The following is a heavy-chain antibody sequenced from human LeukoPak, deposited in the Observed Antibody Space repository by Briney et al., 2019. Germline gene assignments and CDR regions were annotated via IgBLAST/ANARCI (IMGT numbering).Heavy chain of an antibody. J-gene: IGHJ6*03. D-gene: IGHD2-2*01. CDR2: IIPIFGTA. CDR3: ARGGDIVVVPAKEYYYYYYYMDV. V-gene: IGHV1-69*05. CDR1: GGTFSSYA. Sequence: SVKVSCKASGGTFSSYAISWVRQAPGQGLEWMGGIIPIFGTANYAQKFQGRVTITTDESTSTAYMELSSLRSEDTAVYYCARGGDIVVVPAKEYYYYYYYMDVWGKGTTVAVSS.